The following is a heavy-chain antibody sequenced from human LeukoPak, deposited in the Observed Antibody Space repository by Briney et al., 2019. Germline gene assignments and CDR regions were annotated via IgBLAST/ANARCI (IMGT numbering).Heavy chain of an antibody. CDR3: ARVYGSGYDFRGAFDI. V-gene: IGHV4-59*01. Sequence: TSETLSLTCTVSGGSISTYYWTWIRQPPGKGLEWIGYIYYSGSTNYNPSLKSRVTISVDTSKNQFSLKLSSVTAADTAVYYCARVYGSGYDFRGAFDIWGQGTMVTVSS. D-gene: IGHD5-12*01. J-gene: IGHJ3*02. CDR2: IYYSGST. CDR1: GGSISTYY.